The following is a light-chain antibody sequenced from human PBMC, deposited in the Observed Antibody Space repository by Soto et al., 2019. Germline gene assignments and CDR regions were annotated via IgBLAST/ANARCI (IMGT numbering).Light chain of an antibody. CDR1: QSISTY. CDR3: QQSYSSTRT. Sequence: DIQMTQSPSSLSASVGDRVTITCRASQSISTYLNWYQQKPGKAPKLLIYAASSLQSGVPSRFSGSGSGTDFTLTISSLKPEDFATYYCQQSYSSTRTFGQGTKVDIK. V-gene: IGKV1-39*01. J-gene: IGKJ1*01. CDR2: AAS.